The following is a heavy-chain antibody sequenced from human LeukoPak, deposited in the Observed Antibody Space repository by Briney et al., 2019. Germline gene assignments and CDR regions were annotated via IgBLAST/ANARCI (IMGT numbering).Heavy chain of an antibody. J-gene: IGHJ4*02. CDR2: IYSGGST. CDR1: GFTVSSNY. Sequence: PGGSLRLSCAASGFTVSSNYMSWVRQAPGKGLEWVSVIYSGGSTYYADSVKGRFTISRDNSKNTLYLQMNSLRAEDTAVYYCAKDDLPRYCSSTSCYSGISGYWGQGTLVTVSS. CDR3: AKDDLPRYCSSTSCYSGISGY. V-gene: IGHV3-53*05. D-gene: IGHD2-2*01.